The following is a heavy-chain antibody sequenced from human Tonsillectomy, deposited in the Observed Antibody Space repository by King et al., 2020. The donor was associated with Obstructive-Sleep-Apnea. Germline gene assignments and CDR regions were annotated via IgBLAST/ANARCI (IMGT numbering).Heavy chain of an antibody. CDR2: ITWCYYT. CDR1: GFTFTNYS. J-gene: IGHJ4*02. D-gene: IGHD2-2*03. Sequence: QLVQSGGGLVKPGGALRLSCAASGFTFTNYSMNWVRQAPGKGLEWVSSITWCYYTYYADSVRGRFTISRDNAEDSLHLQMNSLRAEDTAVYYCARDWISPDYSDYWGRGTLVTVSS. V-gene: IGHV3-21*03. CDR3: ARDWISPDYSDY.